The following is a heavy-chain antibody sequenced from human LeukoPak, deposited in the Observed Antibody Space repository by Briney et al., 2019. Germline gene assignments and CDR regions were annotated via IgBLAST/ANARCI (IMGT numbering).Heavy chain of an antibody. CDR3: ARDLVDDDYGDLFDY. Sequence: PSETLSLTCTVSGGSISSGGYYWSWIRQPPGKGLEWIGYIYHSGSTYYNPSLKSRVTISVDRSKNQFSLKLSSVTAADTAVYYCARDLVDDDYGDLFDYWGQGTLVTVSS. D-gene: IGHD4-17*01. CDR1: GGSISSGGYY. CDR2: IYHSGST. V-gene: IGHV4-30-2*01. J-gene: IGHJ4*02.